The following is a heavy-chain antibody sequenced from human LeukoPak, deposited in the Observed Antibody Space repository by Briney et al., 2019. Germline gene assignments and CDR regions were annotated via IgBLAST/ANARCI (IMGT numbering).Heavy chain of an antibody. J-gene: IGHJ4*02. D-gene: IGHD1-14*01. Sequence: PETVSLTCTVSGGSISTYYGSWIRQPPGKGLEWIGSMYSSVTTKYTPYLKSRATISVDTSKNQFSLNLASVTAADTAVYYCARHLAPYRPFSYWGQGSLVTVSS. CDR3: ARHLAPYRPFSY. CDR1: GGSISTYY. CDR2: MYSSVTT. V-gene: IGHV4-4*09.